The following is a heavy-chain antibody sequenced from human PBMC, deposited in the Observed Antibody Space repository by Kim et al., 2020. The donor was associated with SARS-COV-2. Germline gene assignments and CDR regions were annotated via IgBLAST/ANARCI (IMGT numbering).Heavy chain of an antibody. CDR3: AKREYSSSWYAGDYYGRDV. J-gene: IGHJ6*02. V-gene: IGHV3-23*01. CDR2: ISGSGGST. CDR1: GFTFSSYA. D-gene: IGHD6-13*01. Sequence: GGSLRLSCAASGFTFSSYAMSWVRQAPGKGLEWVSAISGSGGSTYYADSVKGRFTISRDNSKNTLYLQMNSLRAEDTAVYYCAKREYSSSWYAGDYYGRDVWGQGTTVTVSS.